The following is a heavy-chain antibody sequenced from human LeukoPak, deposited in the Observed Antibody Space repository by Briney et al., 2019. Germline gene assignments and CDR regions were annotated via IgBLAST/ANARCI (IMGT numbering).Heavy chain of an antibody. J-gene: IGHJ4*02. CDR1: GFTVITND. CDR3: ARGVEPLAANTLAY. D-gene: IGHD1-14*01. CDR2: LYSDGNT. Sequence: GGSLRLSCAASGFTVITNDMTWVRQAPGKGLEWVSVLYSDGNTEYADSVQGRFTISRDSSKNTLYLEMNSLSPDDTAVYYCARGVEPLAANTLAYWGQGTLVTVSS. V-gene: IGHV3-53*01.